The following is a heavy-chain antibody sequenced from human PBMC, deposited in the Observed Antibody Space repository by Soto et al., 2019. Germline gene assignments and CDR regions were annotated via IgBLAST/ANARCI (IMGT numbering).Heavy chain of an antibody. CDR2: ISPGSRYP. CDR1: GFTFGDSY. J-gene: IGHJ5*02. Sequence: GGSLRLSCAGSGFTFGDSYMSWIRQAPGKGLEWLSYISPGSRYPAYADSVKGRFTISRDNARNTVYLQMNSLRVEDTAVYYCAREGMGFSNWFDPRGQGTLVTVSS. D-gene: IGHD2-8*01. V-gene: IGHV3-11*06. CDR3: AREGMGFSNWFDP.